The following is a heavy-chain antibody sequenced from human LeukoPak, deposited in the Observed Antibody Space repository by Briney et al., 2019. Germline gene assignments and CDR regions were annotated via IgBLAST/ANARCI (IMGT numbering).Heavy chain of an antibody. CDR3: ARGLLQWLVYYYYYMDV. CDR2: MNPNSGNT. J-gene: IGHJ6*03. V-gene: IGHV1-8*01. D-gene: IGHD6-19*01. CDR1: GYTFTSYD. Sequence: PGASVKVSCKASGYTFTSYDINWVRQATGQGLEWMGWMNPNSGNTGYAQKFQGRVTMTRNTSISTAYMELSNLRSEDTAVYYCARGLLQWLVYYYYYMDVWGKGTTVTVSS.